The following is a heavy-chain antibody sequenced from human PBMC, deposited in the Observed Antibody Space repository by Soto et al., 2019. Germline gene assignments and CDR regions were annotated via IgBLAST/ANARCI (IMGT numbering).Heavy chain of an antibody. V-gene: IGHV3-49*03. J-gene: IGHJ3*02. CDR2: ISSKRYGGTP. Sequence: GGSLRLSCTASGFTFGDYAMTWFRQTPGKGLEWVGFISSKRYGGTPEYSASVKGRFTISRDDSKSIAYLQMNSLKTGDSAVYYCTRVPRVVRGVLRAFDIWGQGTKVTVSS. CDR3: TRVPRVVRGVLRAFDI. CDR1: GFTFGDYA. D-gene: IGHD3-10*01.